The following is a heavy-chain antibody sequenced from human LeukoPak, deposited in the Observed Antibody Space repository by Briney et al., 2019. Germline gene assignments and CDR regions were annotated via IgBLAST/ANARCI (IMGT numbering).Heavy chain of an antibody. CDR3: ARDRTVGSGKNAFDM. V-gene: IGHV3-48*03. CDR1: GFTFSSYE. J-gene: IGHJ3*02. CDR2: IVGSGETI. Sequence: PGGSLRLSCGASGFTFSSYEMTWVRQAPGKGLEWVSYIVGSGETIYYADSVKGRFTISRDNAKNSLYLQMNSLRAEDTAVYYCARDRTVGSGKNAFDMWGQGTVVTVSS. D-gene: IGHD3-10*01.